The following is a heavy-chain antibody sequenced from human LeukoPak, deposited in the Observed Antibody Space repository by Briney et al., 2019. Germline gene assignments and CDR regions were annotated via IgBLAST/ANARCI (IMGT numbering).Heavy chain of an antibody. V-gene: IGHV4-34*01. D-gene: IGHD3-22*01. CDR3: AREYYYDSSGIWRTWFDP. Sequence: PSETLSLTCAVYGGSFSGYYWSWIRQPPGKGLEWIGEINHSGSTNYNPSLTSRVTISVDTSKNQFSLKLSSVTAADTAVYYCAREYYYDSSGIWRTWFDPWGQGTLVTVSS. J-gene: IGHJ5*02. CDR1: GGSFSGYY. CDR2: INHSGST.